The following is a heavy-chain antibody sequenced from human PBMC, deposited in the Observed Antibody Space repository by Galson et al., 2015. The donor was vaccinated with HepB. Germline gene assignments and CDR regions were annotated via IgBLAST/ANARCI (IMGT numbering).Heavy chain of an antibody. CDR3: ARDAYRSSSFDY. Sequence: SLRLSCAASGFTFSNCGMHWVRQAPGKGLEWVAFISYDGSNKYYGDSVKGRFTISRDDSKNTLYLQMNSLRAEDTAVFYCARDAYRSSSFDYWGQGTLVTVSS. J-gene: IGHJ4*02. CDR2: ISYDGSNK. CDR1: GFTFSNCG. D-gene: IGHD6-13*01. V-gene: IGHV3-33*01.